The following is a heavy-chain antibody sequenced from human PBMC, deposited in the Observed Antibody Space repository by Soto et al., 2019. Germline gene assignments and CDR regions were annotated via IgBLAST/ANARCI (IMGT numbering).Heavy chain of an antibody. Sequence: VGSLRLSCAASGFTFSDYYMSWIRQAPGKGLEWVSYISSSDSIYYADSVKGRFTISRDNAKNSLYLQMNSLRAEDTAVYYCARDLGYYDSSGYFDYWGQGTLVTVSS. CDR3: ARDLGYYDSSGYFDY. V-gene: IGHV3-11*01. CDR1: GFTFSDYY. CDR2: ISSSDSI. D-gene: IGHD3-22*01. J-gene: IGHJ4*02.